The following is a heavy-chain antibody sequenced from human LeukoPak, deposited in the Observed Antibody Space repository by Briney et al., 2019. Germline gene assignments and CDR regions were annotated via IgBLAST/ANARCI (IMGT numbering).Heavy chain of an antibody. CDR1: GFTFSKYW. D-gene: IGHD6-19*01. Sequence: GGSLRLSCAASGFTFSKYWMLWVRQAPGKGLESVSRINTDGTVTTYADSVKGRFTVSRDNADNTMFLQMNSVRGEDTAVYYCATKQWLAPPPDSWGQGTPVTVSS. V-gene: IGHV3-74*01. J-gene: IGHJ4*02. CDR2: INTDGTVT. CDR3: ATKQWLAPPPDS.